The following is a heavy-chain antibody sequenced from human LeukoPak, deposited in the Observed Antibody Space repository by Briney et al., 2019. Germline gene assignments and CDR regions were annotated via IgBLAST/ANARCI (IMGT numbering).Heavy chain of an antibody. CDR3: ARDRPVLRYFDWLLEYYFDY. V-gene: IGHV3-7*01. J-gene: IGHJ4*02. CDR2: IKQDGSEK. CDR1: GFTFSSYW. Sequence: GGSLRLSCAASGFTFSSYWMSWVRRAPGKGLEWVANIKQDGSEKYYVDSVKGRFTISRDNAKNSLYLQMNSLRAEDTAVYYCARDRPVLRYFDWLLEYYFDYWGQGTLVTVFS. D-gene: IGHD3-9*01.